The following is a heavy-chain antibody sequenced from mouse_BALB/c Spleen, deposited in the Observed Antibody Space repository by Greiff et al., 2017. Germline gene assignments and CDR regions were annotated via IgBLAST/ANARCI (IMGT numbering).Heavy chain of an antibody. CDR3: ARGWDDYFDY. D-gene: IGHD4-1*01. CDR2: INPGSGGT. V-gene: IGHV1-54*01. CDR1: GYAFTNYL. J-gene: IGHJ2*01. Sequence: VQLQESGAELVRPGTSLKVSCKASGYAFTNYLIAWVKQRPGQGLEWIGVINPGSGGTNYNEKFKGKATLTADNSSSTAYMQLSSLTSDDTAVYVSARGWDDYFDYWGQGTTLTVSS.